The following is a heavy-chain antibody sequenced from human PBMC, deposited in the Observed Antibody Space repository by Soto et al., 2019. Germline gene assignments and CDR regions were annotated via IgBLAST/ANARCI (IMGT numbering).Heavy chain of an antibody. J-gene: IGHJ6*02. CDR2: INPNSGGT. CDR1: GYTFTGYY. V-gene: IGHV1-2*04. Sequence: QVQLVQSGAEVKKPGASVKVSCKASGYTFTGYYIHWVRQAPGQGLEWMGWINPNSGGTDYAQNCXXWXTXXRDTSLSTAYMELTRLRSDDTAVYYCARDQDGMDVWGQGTTVTVSS. CDR3: ARDQDGMDV.